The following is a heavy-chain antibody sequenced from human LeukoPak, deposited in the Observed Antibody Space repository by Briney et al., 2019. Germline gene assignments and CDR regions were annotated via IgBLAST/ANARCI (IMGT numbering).Heavy chain of an antibody. CDR1: GGSISSYY. V-gene: IGHV4-59*01. CDR2: IYYSGST. J-gene: IGHJ5*02. Sequence: SETLSLTCTVSGGSISSYYWSWIRQPPGKGLEWIGYIYYSGSTNHNPSLKSRVTISVDTSKNQFSLKLSSVTAADTAVYYCARELAAAGTINWFDPWGQGTLVTVSS. D-gene: IGHD6-13*01. CDR3: ARELAAAGTINWFDP.